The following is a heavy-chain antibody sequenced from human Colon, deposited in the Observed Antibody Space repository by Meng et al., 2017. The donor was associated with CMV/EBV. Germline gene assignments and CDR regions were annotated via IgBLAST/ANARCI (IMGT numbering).Heavy chain of an antibody. CDR1: GFSLSYYG. D-gene: IGHD3-22*01. CDR3: ARVGNCDDSTAYYQDY. V-gene: IGHV3-30*02. CDR2: IRYDGTKK. J-gene: IGHJ4*02. Sequence: GGSLRLSCAASGFSLSYYGMFWVRQAPGKGLEWVAFIRYDGTKKYYVDSVKGRFTISRDNSKNTLSLEMNSLRPEDAAFYFCARVGNCDDSTAYYQDYWGQGTLVTVSS.